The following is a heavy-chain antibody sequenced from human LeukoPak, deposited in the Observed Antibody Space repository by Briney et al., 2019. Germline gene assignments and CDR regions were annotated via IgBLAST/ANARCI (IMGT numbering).Heavy chain of an antibody. CDR3: AGGKYGDHDPFDI. Sequence: GGSLRLSCAASGFTFSSYSMNWVRQAPGKGLEWVSSISSSSSYIYYADSVKGRFTISRDNAKNPLYLQMNSLRAEDTAVYYCAGGKYGDHDPFDIWGQGTMVTVSS. CDR2: ISSSSSYI. J-gene: IGHJ3*02. D-gene: IGHD4-17*01. CDR1: GFTFSSYS. V-gene: IGHV3-21*01.